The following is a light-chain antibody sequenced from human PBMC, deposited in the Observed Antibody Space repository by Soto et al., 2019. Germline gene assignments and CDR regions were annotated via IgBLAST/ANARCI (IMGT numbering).Light chain of an antibody. J-gene: IGLJ3*02. CDR3: SSYTTSSTHWV. CDR2: EVS. V-gene: IGLV2-14*01. CDR1: SSDVGGYNY. Sequence: QSALTQPASVSGSPGQSITISCTGTSSDVGGYNYVSWYQQHRGKAPKLMIYEVSNRPSGVSNRFSGSKSGNTASLTISGLQAEDDADYYCSSYTTSSTHWVFGGGTKLTVL.